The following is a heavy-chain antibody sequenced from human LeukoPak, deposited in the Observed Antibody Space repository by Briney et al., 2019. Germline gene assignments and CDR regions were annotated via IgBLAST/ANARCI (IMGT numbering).Heavy chain of an antibody. Sequence: PSETLSLTCTVSGGSINGYYWSWIRQPPGKGLEWIGYIYYSGSTNYNPSLKSRVTISVDTSKNQFSMKVSSVTAADTAVYYCARVGGANYYYYGMDVWGQGTTVTVSS. D-gene: IGHD4-23*01. CDR3: ARVGGANYYYYGMDV. V-gene: IGHV4-59*01. J-gene: IGHJ6*02. CDR2: IYYSGST. CDR1: GGSINGYY.